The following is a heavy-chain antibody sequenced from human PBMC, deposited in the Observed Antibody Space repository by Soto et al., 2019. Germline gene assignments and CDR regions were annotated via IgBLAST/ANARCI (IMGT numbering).Heavy chain of an antibody. J-gene: IGHJ5*02. D-gene: IGHD6-13*01. CDR1: GYTFTSYD. CDR2: MNPNSGNT. CDR3: ARERSAAGAGWFDP. V-gene: IGHV1-8*01. Sequence: QVQLVQSGAEVKKPGASVKVSCKASGYTFTSYDINWVRQATGQGLEWMGWMNPNSGNTDYAQKLQGRGTMTRNTSISTAYMELSSLRSEDTAVYYCARERSAAGAGWFDPWGQGTLVTVSS.